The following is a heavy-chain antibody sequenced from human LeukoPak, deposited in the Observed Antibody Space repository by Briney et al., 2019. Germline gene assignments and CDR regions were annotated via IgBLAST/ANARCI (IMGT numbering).Heavy chain of an antibody. CDR2: ISSSSSTI. CDR1: GFTFSSYS. Sequence: PGGSLRLSCAASGFTFSSYSMNWVRQAPGKGLEWVSYISSSSSTIYYADSVKGRFTISRDNAKNSLYLQMNSLRDEDTAVYYCARVRYCSSTSCRGALDIWGQGTMVTVSS. V-gene: IGHV3-48*02. D-gene: IGHD2-2*01. CDR3: ARVRYCSSTSCRGALDI. J-gene: IGHJ3*02.